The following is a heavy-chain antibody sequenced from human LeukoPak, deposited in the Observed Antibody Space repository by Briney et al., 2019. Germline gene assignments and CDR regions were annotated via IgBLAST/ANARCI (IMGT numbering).Heavy chain of an antibody. Sequence: WGSLRLSCAASGFTFSSYWMHWVRQAPGMGLVWVSRINTDGGSTTYADSVKGRFTISRDSAKNTLYLQMNSLRAEDTAVYYCARTVPGYFFDSWGQGTLVTVSS. V-gene: IGHV3-74*01. D-gene: IGHD3-10*01. CDR1: GFTFSSYW. CDR3: ARTVPGYFFDS. CDR2: INTDGGST. J-gene: IGHJ4*02.